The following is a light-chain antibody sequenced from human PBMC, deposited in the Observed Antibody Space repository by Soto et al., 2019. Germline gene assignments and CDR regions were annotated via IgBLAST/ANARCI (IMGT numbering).Light chain of an antibody. CDR3: SSYRSSDTLEG. J-gene: IGLJ1*01. V-gene: IGLV2-14*01. Sequence: QSALTQPASVSASPGQSIFISCTGTSEDIGAYDYVSWYQQHPGKAPKLILYAVNDRPSGVSSRFSGSKSGNTASLTISGVQPDDEADYYCSSYRSSDTLEGFGTGNKVT. CDR2: AVN. CDR1: SEDIGAYDY.